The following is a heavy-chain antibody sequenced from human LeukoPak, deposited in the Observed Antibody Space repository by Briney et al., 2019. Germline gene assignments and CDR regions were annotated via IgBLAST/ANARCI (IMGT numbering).Heavy chain of an antibody. D-gene: IGHD2-2*01. V-gene: IGHV1-8*01. CDR3: ARDQGYCSSTSCPYYYYYMDV. J-gene: IGHJ6*03. CDR1: GYTFTSYD. CDR2: MNPNSGNT. Sequence: EASVKVSCKASGYTFTSYDINWVRQATGQGLEWMGWMNPNSGNTGYAQKFQGRVTMTRNTSISTAYMELSSLRSEDTAVYYCARDQGYCSSTSCPYYYYYMDVWGKGTTVTVSS.